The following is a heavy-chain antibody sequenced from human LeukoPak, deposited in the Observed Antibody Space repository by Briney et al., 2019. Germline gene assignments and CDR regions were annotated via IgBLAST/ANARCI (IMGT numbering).Heavy chain of an antibody. J-gene: IGHJ4*02. D-gene: IGHD6-19*01. CDR2: ISSSSSYI. CDR3: ARFVLSSGRGYYFDY. CDR1: GFTSSSYI. Sequence: TGGSLRLSCAASGFTSSSYIMNWVRQAPGKGLEWVSPISSSSSYIYYADSVKVPFTIFRDNATLSLYLQMNSLRAEDTAVYYCARFVLSSGRGYYFDYWGQGTLVTVSS. V-gene: IGHV3-21*01.